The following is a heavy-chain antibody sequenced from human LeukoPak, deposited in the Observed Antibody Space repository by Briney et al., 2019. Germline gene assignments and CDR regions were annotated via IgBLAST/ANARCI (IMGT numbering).Heavy chain of an antibody. CDR1: GGSISSSSYY. CDR2: IYYSGST. CDR3: ARQQLPQRSFDY. Sequence: PSETLSLTCTVSGGSISSSSYYWGWIRQPPGKGLEWIGSIYYSGSTYYNPSLKSRVTISVDTSKNQFSLKLSSVTAADTAVYYCARQQLPQRSFDYWGQGTLVTVSS. J-gene: IGHJ4*02. D-gene: IGHD2-2*01. V-gene: IGHV4-39*01.